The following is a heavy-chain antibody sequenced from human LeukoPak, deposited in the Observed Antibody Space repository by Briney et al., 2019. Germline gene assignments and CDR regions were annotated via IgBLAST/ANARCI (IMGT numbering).Heavy chain of an antibody. Sequence: GESLKISCQASGYDFTNYWIGWVRQMPGKGLEWMGIIYPSDSDTRYSPSFQGQVTMSADKSISTAYLQWSSLKASDTAIYYCARLRPQDAFDIWGQGTMVTVSS. CDR1: GYDFTNYW. CDR3: ARLRPQDAFDI. J-gene: IGHJ3*02. CDR2: IYPSDSDT. V-gene: IGHV5-51*01.